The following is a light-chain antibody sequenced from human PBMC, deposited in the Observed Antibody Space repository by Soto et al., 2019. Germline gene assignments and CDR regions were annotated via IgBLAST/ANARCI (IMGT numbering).Light chain of an antibody. V-gene: IGLV2-8*01. J-gene: IGLJ1*01. CDR2: EVS. Sequence: QSALTQPPSASGSTGQSVTISCTGTSSDVGGYNYVSWYQQHPGKAPKLMIYEVSKRPSGVPDRFSGSKSGNTASLTVSGLQAEDEADYYCSSYAGSNTHYVFGTGTKVTVL. CDR1: SSDVGGYNY. CDR3: SSYAGSNTHYV.